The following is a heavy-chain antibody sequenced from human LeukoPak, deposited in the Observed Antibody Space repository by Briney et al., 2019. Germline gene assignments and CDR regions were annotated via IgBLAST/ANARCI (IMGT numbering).Heavy chain of an antibody. CDR1: GFTVDSNY. V-gene: IGHV3-53*01. Sequence: GGALRLSCAASGFTVDSNYLSWVRQAPGKGLEWVSAIYTGGNTYYAASVKGRFTISRDFSKNTVFLHMNSLRAEDTAMYYCARGDDSGYYDYFDYWGQGALVTVSS. D-gene: IGHD3-22*01. CDR2: IYTGGNT. J-gene: IGHJ4*02. CDR3: ARGDDSGYYDYFDY.